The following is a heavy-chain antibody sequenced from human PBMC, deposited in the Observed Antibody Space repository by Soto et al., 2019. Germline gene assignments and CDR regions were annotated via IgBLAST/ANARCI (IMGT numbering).Heavy chain of an antibody. CDR1: GFTFSSYS. Sequence: EVQLVESGGGLVKPGGSLRLSCAASGFTFSSYSMNWVRQAPGKGLEWVSSISSSYSYIYYADSGKGRFTISRDNARNSLYLQMNSLRAEDTAVYYCARDLQYELLYEGYYYYGMDVWGQGTTVTVSS. CDR3: ARDLQYELLYEGYYYYGMDV. CDR2: ISSSYSYI. V-gene: IGHV3-21*01. D-gene: IGHD2-2*02. J-gene: IGHJ6*02.